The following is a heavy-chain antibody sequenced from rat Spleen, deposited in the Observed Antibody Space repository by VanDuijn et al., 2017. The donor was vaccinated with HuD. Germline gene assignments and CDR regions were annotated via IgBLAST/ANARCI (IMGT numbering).Heavy chain of an antibody. CDR3: ARETGYNSYFDY. D-gene: IGHD1-4*01. J-gene: IGHJ2*01. V-gene: IGHV5-19*01. Sequence: EVQLVESGGGLVQPGRSLKLSCAASGFTFSNYDMAWIRQAPTRGLEWVTSISPTGATTNYRDSVKGRFTISRDNAKNTLYLQMDSLRSEDTATYYCARETGYNSYFDYWGQGVLVTVSS. CDR2: ISPTGATT. CDR1: GFTFSNYD.